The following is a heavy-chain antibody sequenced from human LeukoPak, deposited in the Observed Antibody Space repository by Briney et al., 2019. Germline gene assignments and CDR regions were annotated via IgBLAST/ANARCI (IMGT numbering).Heavy chain of an antibody. J-gene: IGHJ6*02. CDR1: GGSISSYC. D-gene: IGHD1-14*01. V-gene: IGHV4-59*12. CDR3: ATLVYINGRDV. CDR2: IYYSGIT. Sequence: SETLSLTCTVSGGSISSYCWSWLRQPPGKGLEWIGYIYYSGITNYNPSLKSRVTISVDRSKNQFSLKLSSVTAADTAVYYCATLVYINGRDVWAQGTTVTVSS.